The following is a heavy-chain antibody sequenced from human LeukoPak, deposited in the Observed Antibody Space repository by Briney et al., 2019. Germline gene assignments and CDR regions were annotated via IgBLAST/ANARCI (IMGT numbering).Heavy chain of an antibody. CDR1: GGSISSYY. CDR3: ARAGRYCSGGSCSDAFDI. V-gene: IGHV4-59*01. Sequence: PSETLSLTCTVSGGSISSYYWSWIRQPPGKGLEWIGYIYYSGSTNYNPSLKSRATISVDTSKNQFSLKLSSVTAADTAVYFCARAGRYCSGGSCSDAFDIWGQGTMVTVSS. CDR2: IYYSGST. D-gene: IGHD2-15*01. J-gene: IGHJ3*02.